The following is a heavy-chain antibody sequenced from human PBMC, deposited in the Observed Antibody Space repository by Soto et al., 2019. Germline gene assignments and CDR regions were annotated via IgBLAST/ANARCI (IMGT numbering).Heavy chain of an antibody. Sequence: QVQLVQSGAEVKKPGASVKVSCKASGYTFTSYGISWVRQAPGQGLEWMGWISAYNGNTNYAQKLQGRVTMTTASSTSKAYMELRSLRSDDTAVYFCARVGRSTHLLYYYYYMDVWGKGTTVTVSS. CDR1: GYTFTSYG. J-gene: IGHJ6*03. D-gene: IGHD2-2*01. CDR3: ARVGRSTHLLYYYYYMDV. CDR2: ISAYNGNT. V-gene: IGHV1-18*01.